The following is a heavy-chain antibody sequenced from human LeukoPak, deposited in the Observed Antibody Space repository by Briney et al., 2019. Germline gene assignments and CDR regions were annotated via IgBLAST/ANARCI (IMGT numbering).Heavy chain of an antibody. J-gene: IGHJ4*02. D-gene: IGHD5-18*01. CDR3: ARDRGYSYGYHDY. CDR2: MNPNSGNT. CDR1: GYTFTSYD. Sequence: ASVKVSCKASGYTFTSYDINWVRQATGQGLEWMGWMNPNSGNTGYAQKFQGRVTITRNTSISTAYMELSSLRSEDTAVYYCARDRGYSYGYHDYWGQGTLVTVSS. V-gene: IGHV1-8*03.